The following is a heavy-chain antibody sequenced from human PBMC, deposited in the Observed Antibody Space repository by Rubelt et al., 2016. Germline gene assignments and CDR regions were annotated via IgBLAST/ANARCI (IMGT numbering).Heavy chain of an antibody. V-gene: IGHV3-48*03. CDR3: ERASYSSSLTTYYYYGMDV. CDR2: ISSSDSTI. Sequence: EVQLVESGGGLVQPGGSLRLSCAASGFTFSSYDMNWVRQAPGKGLEWVSYISSSDSTIYYADSVKGRFTISRDNAKNSLYLQMNSLRAEETSGYDCERASYSSSLTTYYYYGMDVWGQGTMVIVSS. J-gene: IGHJ6*02. CDR1: GFTFSSYD. D-gene: IGHD6-13*01.